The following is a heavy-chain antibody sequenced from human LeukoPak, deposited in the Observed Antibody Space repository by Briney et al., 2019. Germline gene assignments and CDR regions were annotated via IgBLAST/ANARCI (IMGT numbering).Heavy chain of an antibody. CDR2: ISGSGGST. CDR3: AKDAGYSYGYESDY. D-gene: IGHD5-18*01. J-gene: IGHJ4*02. V-gene: IGHV3-23*01. CDR1: GFTFSSYA. Sequence: GRSLRPSCAASGFTFSSYAMSWVRQAPGKGLEWVSAISGSGGSTYYADSVKGRFTISRDNSKNTLYLQMNSLRAEDTAVYYCAKDAGYSYGYESDYWGQGTLVTVSS.